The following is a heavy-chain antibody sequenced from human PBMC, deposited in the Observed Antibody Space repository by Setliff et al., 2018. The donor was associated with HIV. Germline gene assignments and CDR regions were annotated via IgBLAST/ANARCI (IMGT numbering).Heavy chain of an antibody. D-gene: IGHD3-3*01. Sequence: PGESLKISCQASGYSFTKFWIGWVRQMPGKGLEWMGLIYPGDSDTRYSPSFQGQVTISADKSTNTLFLHLGSLKASDTAMYYCARQPTDTSGYNNWFDSGGQGTLVNVSS. CDR2: IYPGDSDT. V-gene: IGHV5-51*01. J-gene: IGHJ5*01. CDR1: GYSFTKFW. CDR3: ARQPTDTSGYNNWFDS.